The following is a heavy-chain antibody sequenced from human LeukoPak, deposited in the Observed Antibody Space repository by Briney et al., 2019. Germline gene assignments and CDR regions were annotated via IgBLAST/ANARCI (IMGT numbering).Heavy chain of an antibody. CDR3: ATRGATTPTPLYYYYYGMDV. CDR1: GFTFSSYA. Sequence: PGGSLRLSCAASGFTFSSYAMSWVRQAPGKGLEWVSAISGSGGSTYYADSVKGRFTISRDNSKNTLYLQMNSLRAEDTAVYYCATRGATTPTPLYYYYYGMDVWGQGTTVTVSS. CDR2: ISGSGGST. D-gene: IGHD5-12*01. V-gene: IGHV3-23*01. J-gene: IGHJ6*02.